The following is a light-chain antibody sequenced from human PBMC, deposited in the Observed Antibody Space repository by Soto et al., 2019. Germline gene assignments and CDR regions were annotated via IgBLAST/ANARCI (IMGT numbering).Light chain of an antibody. Sequence: IQLTQSPSSLSASVGDRVTITCRASQGISNSLAWYQQKPGKAPKLLMYLASTLQSGVPPRFSGTGSGTNFTLTISSLQTEDFATYYCQQLIRFPTKFGQGTKVEIK. CDR1: QGISNS. CDR2: LAS. V-gene: IGKV1-9*01. CDR3: QQLIRFPTK. J-gene: IGKJ1*01.